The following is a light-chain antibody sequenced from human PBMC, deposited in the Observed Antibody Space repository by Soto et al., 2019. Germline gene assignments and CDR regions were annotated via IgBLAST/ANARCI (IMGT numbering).Light chain of an antibody. CDR3: SSYTTDNSLV. J-gene: IGLJ2*01. CDR1: TSDIGGYNY. CDR2: GVT. Sequence: QSALTQPASVSGSPGQSITISCTGTTSDIGGYNYVSWYQQHPGKAPKLMIYGVTYRRSGVSYRFSASKSGNTASLTISGLQADDGAAYYCSSYTTDNSLVFGGGTTVTVL. V-gene: IGLV2-14*03.